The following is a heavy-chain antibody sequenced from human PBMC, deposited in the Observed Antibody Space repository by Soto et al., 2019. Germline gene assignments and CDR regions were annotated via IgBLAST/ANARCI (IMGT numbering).Heavy chain of an antibody. CDR1: GFSLSSKGMR. Sequence: SVPTLVNPTQTLTLTCTFSGFSLSSKGMRVSWIRQPPGKALEWLARIDWDDDKFYSPSLRTRLAISKDTSKNQVVLTMTNVDPKDTATYYCARSPGGFTVATYFFDYWGQGTLVTVSS. J-gene: IGHJ4*02. CDR3: ARSPGGFTVATYFFDY. D-gene: IGHD4-17*01. V-gene: IGHV2-70*04. CDR2: IDWDDDK.